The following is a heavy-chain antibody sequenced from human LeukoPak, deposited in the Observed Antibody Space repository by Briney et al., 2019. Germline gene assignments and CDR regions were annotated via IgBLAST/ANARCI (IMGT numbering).Heavy chain of an antibody. CDR1: GFTFSSYA. D-gene: IGHD6-19*01. V-gene: IGHV3-23*01. CDR2: ISGSGGST. J-gene: IGHJ3*02. CDR3: ASYSSGWYRLDAFDT. Sequence: GGSLRLSCAASGFTFSSYAMSWVRQAPGKGLEWVSAISGSGGSTYYADSVKGRFTISRDNSKNTLYLQMNSLRAEDTAVYYCASYSSGWYRLDAFDTWGQGTMVTVSS.